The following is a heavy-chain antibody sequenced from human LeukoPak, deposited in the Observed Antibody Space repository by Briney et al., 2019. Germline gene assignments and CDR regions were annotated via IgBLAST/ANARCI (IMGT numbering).Heavy chain of an antibody. CDR3: GRPIVGASAPIDY. CDR1: GFTFSSYW. V-gene: IGHV3-7*01. CDR2: IKQDGNEK. J-gene: IGHJ4*02. Sequence: GGSLRLSCAASGFTFSSYWMSWVRQAPGKGLEWVANIKQDGNEKYYLDSVKGRFTISRDNAKNSLYLQMNSLRDEDTAVYYCGRPIVGASAPIDYWGQGTLVTVSS. D-gene: IGHD1-26*01.